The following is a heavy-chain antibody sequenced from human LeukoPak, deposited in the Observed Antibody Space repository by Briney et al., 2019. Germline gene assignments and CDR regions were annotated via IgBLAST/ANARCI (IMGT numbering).Heavy chain of an antibody. J-gene: IGHJ4*02. V-gene: IGHV3-23*01. Sequence: GGSLRLSCGASGFTFIHYAMGWVRQALGKGLDWISAITGSGGYTYYADSVKGRFTVSSDNSKNTLDLQMSRLTPEDTAVYYCAKGSAASRPYYFDLWGQGTLVTVSS. D-gene: IGHD6-6*01. CDR1: GFTFIHYA. CDR2: ITGSGGYT. CDR3: AKGSAASRPYYFDL.